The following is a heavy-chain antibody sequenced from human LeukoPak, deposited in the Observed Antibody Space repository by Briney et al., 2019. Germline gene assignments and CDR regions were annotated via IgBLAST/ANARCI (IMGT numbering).Heavy chain of an antibody. Sequence: ASVRVSCKVSGYILAELSIHWVRQAPGKGLEWMGGFDPEDGETIYAQNFQGRVTMTEDTSTDTAYMELSSLRSEDTAVYNCTTGRPSRYADWLATHNWFDPWGQGTLVTVSS. D-gene: IGHD3-9*01. CDR3: TTGRPSRYADWLATHNWFDP. V-gene: IGHV1-24*01. CDR1: GYILAELS. CDR2: FDPEDGET. J-gene: IGHJ5*02.